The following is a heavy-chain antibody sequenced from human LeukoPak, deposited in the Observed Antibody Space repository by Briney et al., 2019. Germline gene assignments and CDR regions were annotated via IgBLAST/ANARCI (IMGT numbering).Heavy chain of an antibody. V-gene: IGHV3-30*02. D-gene: IGHD2-2*01. CDR1: GFTFSTYG. Sequence: GGSLRLSCAASGFTFSTYGMHWVRQAPGKGLEWVAYISYEANNEQYAESVKGRFTISRDNSKNTLYLQMNSLRPEDTAVYYCAKVVGGLVPAPTDYWGQGTLVTVSS. J-gene: IGHJ4*02. CDR2: ISYEANNE. CDR3: AKVVGGLVPAPTDY.